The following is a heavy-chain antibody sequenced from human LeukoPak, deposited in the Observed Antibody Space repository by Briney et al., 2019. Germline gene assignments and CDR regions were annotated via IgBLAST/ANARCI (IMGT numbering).Heavy chain of an antibody. V-gene: IGHV1-69*13. CDR3: AREGYCSGGSCYSDIRWAFDI. D-gene: IGHD2-15*01. Sequence: SVKVSCKASGGTFSSYAISWVRQAPGQGLEWMGGIIPIFGTANYAQKFQGRVTITADESTSTAYMELSSLRSEDTAVYYCAREGYCSGGSCYSDIRWAFDIWGQGTMVTVSS. J-gene: IGHJ3*02. CDR2: IIPIFGTA. CDR1: GGTFSSYA.